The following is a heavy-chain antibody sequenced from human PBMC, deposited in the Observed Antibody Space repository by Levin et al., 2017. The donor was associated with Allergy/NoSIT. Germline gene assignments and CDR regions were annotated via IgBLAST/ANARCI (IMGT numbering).Heavy chain of an antibody. CDR1: GFSISSNY. CDR2: VYTGGST. CDR3: ARTSGSSLGGGFDI. D-gene: IGHD1-26*01. Sequence: PGGSLRLSCAVSGFSISSNYMNWVRQAPGKGLEWVSIVYTGGSTYYADSVKGRFTISRDNSKNTLYLQMNSLRAGDTAVYYCARTSGSSLGGGFDIWGQGTMVTVSS. J-gene: IGHJ3*02. V-gene: IGHV3-53*01.